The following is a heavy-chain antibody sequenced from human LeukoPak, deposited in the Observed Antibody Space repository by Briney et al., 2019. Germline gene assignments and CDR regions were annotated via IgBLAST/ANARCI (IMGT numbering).Heavy chain of an antibody. CDR1: GFTFSSYS. Sequence: GGSLRLSCAASGFTFSSYSMNWVRQAPGKGLEWVSSISSSSSYIYYADSVKGRFTISRDNAKNSLYLQMNSLRAEDTAVYYCARDLTAMAPGFGYWGQGTLVTVSS. CDR2: ISSSSSYI. V-gene: IGHV3-21*01. J-gene: IGHJ4*02. CDR3: ARDLTAMAPGFGY. D-gene: IGHD5-18*01.